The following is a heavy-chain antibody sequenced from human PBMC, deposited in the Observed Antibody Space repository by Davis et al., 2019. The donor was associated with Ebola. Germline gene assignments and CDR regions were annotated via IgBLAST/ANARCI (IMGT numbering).Heavy chain of an antibody. V-gene: IGHV3-33*01. D-gene: IGHD1-7*01. CDR3: ATRFSNSDGALDI. CDR1: GFIFSNSP. CDR2: IWYDGSVK. Sequence: GGSLRLSCAASGFIFSNSPMHWVRQAPGKGLEWVGLIWYDGSVKYYGDSVKGRFTISRDNSKDSLYLQMTNLRVEDTAVYYCATRFSNSDGALDIWGQGTLVTVSS. J-gene: IGHJ3*02.